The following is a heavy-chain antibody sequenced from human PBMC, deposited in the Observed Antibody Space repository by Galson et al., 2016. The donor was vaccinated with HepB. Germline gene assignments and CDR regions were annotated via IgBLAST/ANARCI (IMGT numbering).Heavy chain of an antibody. J-gene: IGHJ6*03. Sequence: SLRLSCAASGFTVSSNYMNWVRQAPGKGLEWVSVIYSGGTTYYADSVKGRFTISRDNSRNTLYLQMNSLSAGDPAVYYCSRSFRGSGSYGPGPNYYYYMDVWGKGTTVTVSS. CDR3: SRSFRGSGSYGPGPNYYYYMDV. CDR2: IYSGGTT. CDR1: GFTVSSNY. V-gene: IGHV3-53*01. D-gene: IGHD3-10*01.